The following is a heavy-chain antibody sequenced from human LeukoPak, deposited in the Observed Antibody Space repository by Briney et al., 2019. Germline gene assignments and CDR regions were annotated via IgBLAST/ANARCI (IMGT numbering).Heavy chain of an antibody. V-gene: IGHV1-2*02. CDR1: GYTFSDYN. CDR2: INANSGGT. Sequence: ASVKVSCKASGYTFSDYNMHWVRQAPGQGPEWMGWINANSGGTNYAQKFQGRVTMTRDASISTAYMELSRLSPDDTAVYYCACASGTYYNGNYFDYWGQGTLVTVSS. D-gene: IGHD3-10*01. CDR3: ACASGTYYNGNYFDY. J-gene: IGHJ4*02.